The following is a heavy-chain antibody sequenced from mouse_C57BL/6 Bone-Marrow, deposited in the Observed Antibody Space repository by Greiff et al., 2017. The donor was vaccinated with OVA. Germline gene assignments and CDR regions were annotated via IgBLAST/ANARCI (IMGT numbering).Heavy chain of an antibody. Sequence: QVQLQQSGAELVRPGASVTLSCKASGYTFTDYEMHWVKQTPVHGLEWIGAIDPETGGTAYNQKFKGKAILTADKSSSTAYMELRSLTSEDSAVYYCTGDTVVASDWYFGVWGTGTTVTVSS. D-gene: IGHD1-1*01. CDR2: IDPETGGT. V-gene: IGHV1-15*01. J-gene: IGHJ1*03. CDR3: TGDTVVASDWYFGV. CDR1: GYTFTDYE.